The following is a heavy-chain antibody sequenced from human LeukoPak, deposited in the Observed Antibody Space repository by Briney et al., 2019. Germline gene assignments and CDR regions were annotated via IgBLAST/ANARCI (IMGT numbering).Heavy chain of an antibody. CDR3: ARVRGNYDFWSGYSVNRIDY. D-gene: IGHD3-3*01. CDR1: GGSFSGYY. V-gene: IGHV4-34*01. Sequence: SETLSLTCAVYGGSFSGYYWSWIRQPPGKGLEWLGEINHSGSTNYNPSLKSRVTISVDTSKNQFSLKLSSVTAADTAVYYCARVRGNYDFWSGYSVNRIDYWGQGTLVTVSS. CDR2: INHSGST. J-gene: IGHJ4*02.